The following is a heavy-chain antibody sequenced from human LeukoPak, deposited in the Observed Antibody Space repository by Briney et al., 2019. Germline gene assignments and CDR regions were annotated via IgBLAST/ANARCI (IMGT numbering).Heavy chain of an antibody. CDR1: GYTCTSYY. CDR2: INPSGGST. D-gene: IGHD6-13*01. CDR3: ARDLGGIGVLAAAAFDY. Sequence: GASVKVSCQASGYTCTSYYMHWVRQAPGQGLEWMGIINPSGGSTSYAQKFQGRVTMTRDTSTSTVYMELSRLRSEDTAVYYCARDLGGIGVLAAAAFDYWGQGTLVTVSS. V-gene: IGHV1-46*01. J-gene: IGHJ4*02.